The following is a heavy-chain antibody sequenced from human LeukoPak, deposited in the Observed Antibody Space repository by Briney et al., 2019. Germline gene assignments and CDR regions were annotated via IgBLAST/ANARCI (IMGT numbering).Heavy chain of an antibody. CDR2: LDYSGTT. V-gene: IGHV4-39*01. Sequence: SETLSLTCTVSGGSISSSNYYWGWIRQPPGKGLEWIGSLDYSGTTYYNPSLKSRVTISIETSKSQFSLKLSSVTAADTAVYYCASLPYYDILTGSPYYFDYWGQGTLVTVSS. CDR1: GGSISSSNYY. D-gene: IGHD3-9*01. CDR3: ASLPYYDILTGSPYYFDY. J-gene: IGHJ4*02.